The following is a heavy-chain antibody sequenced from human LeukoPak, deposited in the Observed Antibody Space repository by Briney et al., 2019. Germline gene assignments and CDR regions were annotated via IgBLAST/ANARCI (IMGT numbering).Heavy chain of an antibody. V-gene: IGHV1-46*01. CDR2: INPSSGNT. J-gene: IGHJ4*02. Sequence: RGASVTVSCKASGYTFISYYIHWVRQARGQGLEGMGLINPSSGNTPYAKQFQGRVTMTRDTSTSTVYMELSSLRSEDTAVYYCARHSLIGTTPFDYWGQGTLVTVPS. D-gene: IGHD1-20*01. CDR3: ARHSLIGTTPFDY. CDR1: GYTFISYY.